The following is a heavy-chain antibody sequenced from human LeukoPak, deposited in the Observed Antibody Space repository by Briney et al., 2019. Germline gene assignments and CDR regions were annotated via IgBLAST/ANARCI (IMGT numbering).Heavy chain of an antibody. CDR1: GGSISSSSYY. Sequence: PSETLSLTCTVSGGSISSSSYYWGWIRQPPGKGLEWIGSIYYSGSTYYNPSLKSRVTISVDTSKNQFSLKLSSVIAADTAVYYCARDHITMVRGVIIGDWFDPWGQGTLVTVSS. CDR2: IYYSGST. D-gene: IGHD3-10*01. J-gene: IGHJ5*02. CDR3: ARDHITMVRGVIIGDWFDP. V-gene: IGHV4-39*07.